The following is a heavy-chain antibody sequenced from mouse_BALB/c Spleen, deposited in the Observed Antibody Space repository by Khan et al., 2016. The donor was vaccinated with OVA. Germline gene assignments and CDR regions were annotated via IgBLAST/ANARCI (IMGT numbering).Heavy chain of an antibody. J-gene: IGHJ3*01. CDR2: IWSGGST. D-gene: IGHD2-4*01. Sequence: VQLKESGPGLVQPSQSLSITCTVSGFSLTTYGVHWVRQSPGKGLEWLGVIWSGGSTDYNAAFISRLSIRKYSSKSQVFFKMNSLQVNDTAIYYCARNYDYDEGLAYWGQGTLVTVSA. V-gene: IGHV2-2*02. CDR1: GFSLTTYG. CDR3: ARNYDYDEGLAY.